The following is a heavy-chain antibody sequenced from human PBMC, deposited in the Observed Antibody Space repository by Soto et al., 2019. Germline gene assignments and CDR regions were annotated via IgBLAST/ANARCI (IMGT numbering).Heavy chain of an antibody. Sequence: SQTLSLTCAISGDSVSSDNAAWNWIRQSPSRGLEWLGRAYYRSKWYIEYAPSVNSRITINPDTSKNQLSLQLISVNLEDTAVYYCVRSRVFIAVTSVTNYYYYYGMDVWGQGTSVTSP. CDR3: VRSRVFIAVTSVTNYYYYYGMDV. CDR1: GDSVSSDNAA. V-gene: IGHV6-1*01. CDR2: AYYRSKWYI. J-gene: IGHJ6*02. D-gene: IGHD6-19*01.